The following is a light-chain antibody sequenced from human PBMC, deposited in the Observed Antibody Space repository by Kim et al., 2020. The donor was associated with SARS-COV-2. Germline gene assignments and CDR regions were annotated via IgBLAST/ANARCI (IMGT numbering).Light chain of an antibody. V-gene: IGKV1-33*01. CDR1: QDIKKS. J-gene: IGKJ2*01. CDR2: DAS. Sequence: ASVGDRVTITCQASQDIKKSLNWYQQKPGEAPKLLIYDASNLESGVPSRFGGSGSETDFTFTINRLQPEDIATYFCHQYESLPYTFGQGTKLEI. CDR3: HQYESLPYT.